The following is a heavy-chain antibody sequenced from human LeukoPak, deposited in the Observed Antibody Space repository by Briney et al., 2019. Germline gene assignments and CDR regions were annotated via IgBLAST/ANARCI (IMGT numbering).Heavy chain of an antibody. CDR3: ARDPYGGMDV. V-gene: IGHV3-48*03. Sequence: PGGSLRLSCAASGFTFSSYEMNWVSQAPGKGLEWVSYISSSGSTIYYADSVKGRFTISRDNAKNSLYLQMNSLRAEDTAVYYCARDPYGGMDVWGKGTTVTVSS. CDR2: ISSSGSTI. D-gene: IGHD2-21*01. J-gene: IGHJ6*04. CDR1: GFTFSSYE.